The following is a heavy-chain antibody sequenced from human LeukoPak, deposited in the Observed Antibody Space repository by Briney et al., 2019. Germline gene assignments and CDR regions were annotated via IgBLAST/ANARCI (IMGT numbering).Heavy chain of an antibody. D-gene: IGHD1-26*01. Sequence: KSSETLSLTCAVYGGSFSGYYWSWIRQPAGNGLEWIGEINHSGSTNYNPSLKSRVTISVDTSKNQFSLKLSSVTAADTAVYYCASDTGATTVYFDYWGQGTLVTVSS. CDR1: GGSFSGYY. V-gene: IGHV4-34*01. CDR3: ASDTGATTVYFDY. CDR2: INHSGST. J-gene: IGHJ4*02.